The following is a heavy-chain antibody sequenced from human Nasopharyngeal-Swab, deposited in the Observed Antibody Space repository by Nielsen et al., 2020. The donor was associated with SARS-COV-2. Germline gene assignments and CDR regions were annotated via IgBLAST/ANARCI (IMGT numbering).Heavy chain of an antibody. CDR3: ARRDGDFWSGEDNWFDP. CDR2: IYYSGST. V-gene: IGHV4-59*01. D-gene: IGHD3-3*01. CDR1: GGSISSYY. J-gene: IGHJ5*01. Sequence: SETLSLTCTVSGGSISSYYWSWIRQPPAKGLAWIGYIYYSGSTNYNPSLKSRVTISVDTSKNQFSLKLSSVTAADTAVYYCARRDGDFWSGEDNWFDPWGQGTLVTVSS.